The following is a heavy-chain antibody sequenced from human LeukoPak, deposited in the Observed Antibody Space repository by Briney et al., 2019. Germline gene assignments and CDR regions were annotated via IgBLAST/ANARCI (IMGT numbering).Heavy chain of an antibody. CDR1: GFDFYRYS. D-gene: IGHD1-26*01. Sequence: GGSLRLSCAASGFDFYRYSMNWVRQAPGKGLVWVSRIKGDGSHTIYADSVKGRFTISRDNAKNTLYLQMKSLRVEDTALYYCVRDWDHFDFDSWGQGTLVTVSS. V-gene: IGHV3-74*01. J-gene: IGHJ5*01. CDR3: VRDWDHFDFDS. CDR2: IKGDGSHT.